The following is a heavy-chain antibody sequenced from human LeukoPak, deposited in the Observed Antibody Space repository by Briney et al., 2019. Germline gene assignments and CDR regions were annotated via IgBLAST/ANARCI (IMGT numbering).Heavy chain of an antibody. J-gene: IGHJ4*02. D-gene: IGHD6-13*01. CDR3: ARLLTSNWYYFDY. CDR1: GFSVSNNF. CDR2: IYSGGNT. V-gene: IGHV3-53*01. Sequence: PGGSLRLSCAASGFSVSNNFMSWVRQAPGKGLEWVSVIYSGGNTYYADSVKGRFTSSRDNSKNTLYLQMNSLRTEDTAVYYCARLLTSNWYYFDYWGQGTPVTVSS.